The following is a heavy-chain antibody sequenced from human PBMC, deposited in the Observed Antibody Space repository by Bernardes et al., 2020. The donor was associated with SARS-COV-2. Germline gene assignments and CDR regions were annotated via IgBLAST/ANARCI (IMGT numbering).Heavy chain of an antibody. V-gene: IGHV1-8*01. J-gene: IGHJ3*02. Sequence: ASVKVSCKASGYTFTSYDINWVRQDTGQGLEWMGWMNPNSGNTGYAQKFQGRVTMTRNTSISTAYMELSSLRSEDTAVYYCARGPSDYYDSSGYYYVDAFDIWGQGTMVTVSS. CDR1: GYTFTSYD. D-gene: IGHD3-22*01. CDR2: MNPNSGNT. CDR3: ARGPSDYYDSSGYYYVDAFDI.